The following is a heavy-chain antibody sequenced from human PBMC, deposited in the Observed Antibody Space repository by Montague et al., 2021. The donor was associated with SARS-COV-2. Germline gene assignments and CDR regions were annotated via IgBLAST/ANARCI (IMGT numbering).Heavy chain of an antibody. D-gene: IGHD3-10*01. J-gene: IGHJ4*02. CDR3: TTDGSGSYDYSILG. V-gene: IGHV3-15*01. Sequence: SLRLSCAASGFTFSNAWMSWVRQAPGKGLEWVGRIKSKTVGGTTDYAAPVKGKFTISRDDSKNTLYLQMNSLKTEDTAVYYCTTDGSGSYDYSILGWGQGTLVTVSS. CDR2: IKSKTVGGTT. CDR1: GFTFSNAW.